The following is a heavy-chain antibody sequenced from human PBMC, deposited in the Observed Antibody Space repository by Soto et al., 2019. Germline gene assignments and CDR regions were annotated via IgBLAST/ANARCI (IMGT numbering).Heavy chain of an antibody. CDR2: ISPKSGGA. Sequence: GASVKVSCKAGGYTFSDYYIQWVRQAPGQGLEYMGWISPKSGGAAYAQKFRGRVTMTRDTSISTAYMELRSLRFDDTAVYYCASTGNYGSGTSFRVDYWGQGTLVTVSS. CDR1: GYTFSDYY. J-gene: IGHJ4*02. D-gene: IGHD3-10*01. V-gene: IGHV1-2*02. CDR3: ASTGNYGSGTSFRVDY.